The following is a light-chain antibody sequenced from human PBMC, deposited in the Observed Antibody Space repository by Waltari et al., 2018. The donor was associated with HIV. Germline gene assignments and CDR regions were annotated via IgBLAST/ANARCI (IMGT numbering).Light chain of an antibody. Sequence: EIVLTPSPGTLSVSPGESATLSCRASQTITNNYLAWFQQKPGQAPRLLIYGASSRAPGVSDRFSGSGSGTDFTLTISRLEPEDFAVYYCQQFGSSPRTFGQGTKVALK. V-gene: IGKV3-20*01. CDR1: QTITNNY. CDR3: QQFGSSPRT. J-gene: IGKJ1*01. CDR2: GAS.